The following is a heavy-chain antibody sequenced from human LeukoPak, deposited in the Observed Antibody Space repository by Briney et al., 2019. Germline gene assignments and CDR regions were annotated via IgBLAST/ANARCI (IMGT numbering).Heavy chain of an antibody. CDR2: ISGSGGST. J-gene: IGHJ4*02. CDR3: ARTPGSYHYFDY. D-gene: IGHD1-26*01. Sequence: GGSLRLSCAASGFTFSSYAMNWVRQAPGKGLEWVSGISGSGGSTYYADSVKGRFTISRDNSKNTLYLQTNSLRAEDTAVYYCARTPGSYHYFDYWGQGTLVTVSS. CDR1: GFTFSSYA. V-gene: IGHV3-23*01.